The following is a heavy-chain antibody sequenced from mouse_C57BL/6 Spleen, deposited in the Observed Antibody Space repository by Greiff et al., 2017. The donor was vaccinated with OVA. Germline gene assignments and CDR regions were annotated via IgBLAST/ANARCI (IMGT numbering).Heavy chain of an antibody. Sequence: QVQLQQSGAELARPGASVKLSCKASGYTFTSYGISWVKQSTGQGLEWIGEIYPRSGNTYYNEKLKGKATLTADKASRTAYMGLRSLTSEDSAVYFGARDGSSYGYWGQGTTLTVSS. V-gene: IGHV1-81*01. D-gene: IGHD1-1*01. CDR1: GYTFTSYG. CDR2: IYPRSGNT. CDR3: ARDGSSYGY. J-gene: IGHJ2*01.